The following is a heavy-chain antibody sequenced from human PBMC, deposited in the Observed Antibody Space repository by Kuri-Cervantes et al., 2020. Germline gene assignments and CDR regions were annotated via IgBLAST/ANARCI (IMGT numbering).Heavy chain of an antibody. V-gene: IGHV1-2*02. CDR3: ARAPDYGDLNWFDP. CDR2: INPNSGGT. D-gene: IGHD4-17*01. Sequence: ASVKVSCKASGYTFTGYYMHWVRQAPGQGLEWMGWINPNSGGTNYAQKFQGRVTMTRDTSISTAYMELSRLRSDDTAVYYCARAPDYGDLNWFDPWGQGTLVTVSS. CDR1: GYTFTGYY. J-gene: IGHJ5*02.